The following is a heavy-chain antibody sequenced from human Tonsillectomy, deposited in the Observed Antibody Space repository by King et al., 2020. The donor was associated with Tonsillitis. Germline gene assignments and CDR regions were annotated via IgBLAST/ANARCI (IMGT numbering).Heavy chain of an antibody. D-gene: IGHD3-22*01. CDR1: GFTVSSNY. Sequence: VQLVQSGGGLIQPGGSLRLSCAASGFTVSSNYMSWVRQAPGKGLEWVSVISSGGSTYYADSVKGRFTISRDNSKNTLDLQMNSLRAEDTAVYYCATGGDSFGSSRRPFACWGQGTLVTVSS. J-gene: IGHJ4*02. CDR2: ISSGGST. V-gene: IGHV3-53*01. CDR3: ATGGDSFGSSRRPFAC.